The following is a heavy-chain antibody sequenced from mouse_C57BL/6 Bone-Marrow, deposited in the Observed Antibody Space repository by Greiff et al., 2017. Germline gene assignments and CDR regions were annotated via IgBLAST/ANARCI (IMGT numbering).Heavy chain of an antibody. V-gene: IGHV1-81*01. Sequence: QVQLKESGAELARPGASVKLSCKASGYTFTSYGISWVKQRTGQGLEWIGEIYPRSGNTYYNEKFKGKATLTADKSSSTAYMELRSLTSEDSAVYFCARPHYYGSRPDYFDVWGTGTTVTVSS. J-gene: IGHJ1*03. CDR1: GYTFTSYG. CDR3: ARPHYYGSRPDYFDV. D-gene: IGHD1-1*01. CDR2: IYPRSGNT.